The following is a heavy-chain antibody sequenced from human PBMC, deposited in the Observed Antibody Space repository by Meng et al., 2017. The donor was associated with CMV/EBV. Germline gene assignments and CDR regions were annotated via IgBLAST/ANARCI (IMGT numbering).Heavy chain of an antibody. D-gene: IGHD6-13*01. J-gene: IGHJ4*02. Sequence: QVQLVEVWGGLVKPGGSLGLSWAASGLTFSDYYMSWIRQAPGKGLEWVSYISSSSSYTNYADSVKGRFTISRDNAKNSLYLQMNSLRAEDTAVYYCAKEIAAAGFDYWGQGTLVTVSS. CDR1: GLTFSDYY. CDR3: AKEIAAAGFDY. CDR2: ISSSSSYT. V-gene: IGHV3-11*05.